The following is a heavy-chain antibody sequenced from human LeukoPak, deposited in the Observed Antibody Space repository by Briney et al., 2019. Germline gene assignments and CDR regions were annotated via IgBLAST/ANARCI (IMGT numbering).Heavy chain of an antibody. Sequence: GGSLRLSCAASGFTFSSYSMDWVRQAPGKGLEWVSSISSSSSYIYYADSVKGRFTISRDNAKNSLYLQMNSLRAEDTAVYYCARANYYDISGYDYWGQGTLVTVSS. D-gene: IGHD3-22*01. CDR2: ISSSSSYI. V-gene: IGHV3-21*01. J-gene: IGHJ4*02. CDR1: GFTFSSYS. CDR3: ARANYYDISGYDY.